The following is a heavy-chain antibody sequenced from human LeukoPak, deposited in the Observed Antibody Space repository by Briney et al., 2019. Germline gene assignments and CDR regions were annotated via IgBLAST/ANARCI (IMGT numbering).Heavy chain of an antibody. CDR3: ARVVRGVITAPYFDY. Sequence: GGSLRLSCAASGFTVSSNYMSWVRQAPGKGLEWVSVIYSGGSTYYADSVKGRFTISRDNSKNTLYLQMNSLRAEDTAVYYCARVVRGVITAPYFDYWGQGTLVTVSS. J-gene: IGHJ4*02. CDR1: GFTVSSNY. CDR2: IYSGGST. D-gene: IGHD3-10*01. V-gene: IGHV3-53*01.